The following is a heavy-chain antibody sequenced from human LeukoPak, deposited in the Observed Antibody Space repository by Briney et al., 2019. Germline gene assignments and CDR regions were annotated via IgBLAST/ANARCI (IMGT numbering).Heavy chain of an antibody. J-gene: IGHJ4*02. CDR3: ASDISNKGFDY. Sequence: GGSLRLSCAASGLTLSNYYMIWIRQAPGKGLEWVSYISNIGSTTHHADSVKGRFTISRDNAKNSLYLQMNSVRAEDTAVYYCASDISNKGFDYWGQGTLVTVSS. CDR2: ISNIGSTT. CDR1: GLTLSNYY. V-gene: IGHV3-11*04. D-gene: IGHD3-3*02.